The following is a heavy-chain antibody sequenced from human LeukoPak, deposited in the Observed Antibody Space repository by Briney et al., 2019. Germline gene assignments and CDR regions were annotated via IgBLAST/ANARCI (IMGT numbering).Heavy chain of an antibody. CDR3: ARAYDFWSGPGGY. Sequence: GGSLRLSCGGSGFTFKSFSMHWVRQAPGKGLEWVSDISSNSGIKSYADSVKGRFTISRDNAKNSLYLQMNSLRAEDTAMYYCARAYDFWSGPGGYWGQGTLVTVSS. J-gene: IGHJ4*02. CDR2: ISSNSGIK. D-gene: IGHD3-3*01. CDR1: GFTFKSFS. V-gene: IGHV3-48*01.